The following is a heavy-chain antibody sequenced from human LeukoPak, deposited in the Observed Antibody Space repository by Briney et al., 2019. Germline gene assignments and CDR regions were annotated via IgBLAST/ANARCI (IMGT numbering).Heavy chain of an antibody. D-gene: IGHD5-18*01. CDR1: GYSISSGYY. V-gene: IGHV4-38-2*02. Sequence: PSETLSLTCTVSGYSISSGYYWGWIRQPPGKGLEWIGSIYHSGSTYYNPSLKSRVTISVDTSKNQFSLKLSSVTAADTAVYYRARGQSAMVYFDYWGQGTLVTVSS. J-gene: IGHJ4*02. CDR3: ARGQSAMVYFDY. CDR2: IYHSGST.